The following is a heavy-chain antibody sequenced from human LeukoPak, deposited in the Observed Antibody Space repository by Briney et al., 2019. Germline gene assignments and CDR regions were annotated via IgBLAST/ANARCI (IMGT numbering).Heavy chain of an antibody. CDR2: ISSSSSTI. CDR1: GFTFSSYA. Sequence: GGSLRLSCAASGFTFSSYAMSWVRQAPGKGLEWVSYISSSSSTIYYADSVKGRFTISRDNSKNTLYLQMNSLRAEDTAVYYCTATKIVVVVAATPRWFDPWGQGTLVTVSS. D-gene: IGHD2-15*01. J-gene: IGHJ5*02. CDR3: TATKIVVVVAATPRWFDP. V-gene: IGHV3-23*01.